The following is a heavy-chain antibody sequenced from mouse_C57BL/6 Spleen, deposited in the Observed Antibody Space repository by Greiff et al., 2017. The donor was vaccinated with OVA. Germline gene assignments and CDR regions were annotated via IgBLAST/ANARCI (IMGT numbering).Heavy chain of an antibody. V-gene: IGHV1-80*01. CDR3: ARSDDGAY. CDR1: GYAFSSYW. CDR2: IYPGDGDT. Sequence: SGAELVKPGASVKISCKASGYAFSSYWMNWVKQRPGKGLEWIGQIYPGDGDTNYNGKLKGKATLTADKSSSTAYMQLSSLTSEDSAVYFCARSDDGAYWGQGTLVTVSA. D-gene: IGHD2-12*01. J-gene: IGHJ3*01.